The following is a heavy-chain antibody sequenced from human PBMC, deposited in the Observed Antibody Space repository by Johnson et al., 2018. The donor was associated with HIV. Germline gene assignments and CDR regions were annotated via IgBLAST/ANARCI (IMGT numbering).Heavy chain of an antibody. Sequence: VQLVESGGGLVQPGESLRLSCAASGFTFRNYAMNWVRQAPGKGLQWVSTIGTAGDTYYPGSVKGRFTISRENAKNTLYLQMNSLRAEDTAVYYCAKQLAGHDAFDIWGQGTMVTVSS. V-gene: IGHV3-13*01. J-gene: IGHJ3*02. CDR1: GFTFRNYA. CDR2: IGTAGDT. D-gene: IGHD6-6*01. CDR3: AKQLAGHDAFDI.